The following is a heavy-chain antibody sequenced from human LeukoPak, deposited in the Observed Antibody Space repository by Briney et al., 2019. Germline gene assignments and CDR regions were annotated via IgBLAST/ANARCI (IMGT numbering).Heavy chain of an antibody. CDR1: GYTFTGYY. CDR3: ARELGGYSYGTGYSSSWSPFSPFDY. V-gene: IGHV1-2*02. CDR2: INPNSGGT. J-gene: IGHJ4*02. Sequence: GASVKVSCKASGYTFTGYYMHWVRQAPGQGLEWMGWINPNSGGTNYAQKFQGRVTMTRDTSISTAYMELSRLRSDDMAVYYCARELGGYSYGTGYSSSWSPFSPFDYWGQGTLVTVSS. D-gene: IGHD6-13*01.